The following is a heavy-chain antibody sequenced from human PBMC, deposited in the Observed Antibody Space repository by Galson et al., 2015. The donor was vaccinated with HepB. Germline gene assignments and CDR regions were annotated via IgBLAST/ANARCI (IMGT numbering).Heavy chain of an antibody. CDR3: ARRQQLVQDAFDI. J-gene: IGHJ3*02. V-gene: IGHV3-21*01. CDR2: ISSSSSYI. D-gene: IGHD6-13*01. CDR1: GFTFSSYS. Sequence: SLRLSCAASGFTFSSYSMNWVRQAPGKGLEWVSSISSSSSYIYYADSVKGRFTISRDNAKNSLYLQMNSLRAEDTAVYYCARRQQLVQDAFDIWGQGTMVTVSS.